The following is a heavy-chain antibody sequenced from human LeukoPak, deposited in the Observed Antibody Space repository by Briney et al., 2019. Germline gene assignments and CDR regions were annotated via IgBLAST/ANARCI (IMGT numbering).Heavy chain of an antibody. Sequence: GGSLRLSCAASGFTFSSYWMHWVRQAPGKGLVWVSRINSDGSSTSYADSVKGRFTTSRDNAKNTLYLQMNSLRAEDTAVYYCARGGVHYYDSSGSDYWGQGTLVTVSS. J-gene: IGHJ4*02. V-gene: IGHV3-74*01. CDR1: GFTFSSYW. D-gene: IGHD3-22*01. CDR3: ARGGVHYYDSSGSDY. CDR2: INSDGSST.